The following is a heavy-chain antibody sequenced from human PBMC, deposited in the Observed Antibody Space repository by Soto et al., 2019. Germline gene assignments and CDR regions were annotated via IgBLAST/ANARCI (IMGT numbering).Heavy chain of an antibody. V-gene: IGHV3-74*03. CDR2: INDDGTIT. D-gene: IGHD5-18*01. CDR1: GFTFSRYW. CDR3: LPGGLRYGNDAFDI. J-gene: IGHJ3*02. Sequence: EVQLVESGGGLVQPEGSLRLSCAASGFTFSRYWMHWVRQAPGEGLVWVSHINDDGTITTYADSVKGRFTISRDNAENTVYLEMNSLRNEDTAAYYCLPGGLRYGNDAFDIWGQGTMVTVSS.